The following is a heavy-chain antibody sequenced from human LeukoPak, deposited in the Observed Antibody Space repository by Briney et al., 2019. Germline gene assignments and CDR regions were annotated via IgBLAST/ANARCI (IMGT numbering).Heavy chain of an antibody. D-gene: IGHD2/OR15-2a*01. CDR1: GYSFTSYW. J-gene: IGHJ6*02. V-gene: IGHV5-51*01. CDR2: IYPGDSDT. CDR3: ARHVSGTFYYHGMDV. Sequence: GESLKISCKGSGYSFTSYWIGWVRQMPGKGLEWMGIIYPGDSDTRYGPSFQGQVTLSADKSISTAYLQWSSLKASDTAMYYCARHVSGTFYYHGMDVWGQGTTVTVSS.